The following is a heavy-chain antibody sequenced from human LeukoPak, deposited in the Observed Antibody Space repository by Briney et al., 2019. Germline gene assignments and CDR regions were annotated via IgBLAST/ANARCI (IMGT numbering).Heavy chain of an antibody. V-gene: IGHV3-74*01. J-gene: IGHJ4*02. CDR1: GFTYSNYW. CDR2: INSEGSST. D-gene: IGHD4-17*01. CDR3: VRGGATVIDY. Sequence: GGSLRLSCAASGFTYSNYWMHWVRQAPGKGLVLVSRINSEGSSTTSADSVKGRFTISRDNAKNTLYLQMNSLRAEDTAVYYCVRGGATVIDYWGEGTLVTVFS.